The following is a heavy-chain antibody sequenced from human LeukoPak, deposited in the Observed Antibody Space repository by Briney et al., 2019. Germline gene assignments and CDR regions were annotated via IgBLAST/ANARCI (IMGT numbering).Heavy chain of an antibody. Sequence: SETLSLTCAVYGGSFSGYYWSWIRQPPGKGLEWIGEISHSGSTNYNPSLKSRVTISVDTSKNQFSLKLSSVTAADTAVYYCARDTGSYSFSGMDVWGQGTTVTVSS. CDR2: ISHSGST. CDR1: GGSFSGYY. J-gene: IGHJ6*02. V-gene: IGHV4-34*09. D-gene: IGHD1-26*01. CDR3: ARDTGSYSFSGMDV.